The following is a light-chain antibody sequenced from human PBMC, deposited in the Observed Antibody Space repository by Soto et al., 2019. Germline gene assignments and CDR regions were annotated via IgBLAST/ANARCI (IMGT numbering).Light chain of an antibody. Sequence: EMVMTQSPVTLSLSPGERATLSCRASQSVSSKLVWYQQKPGQAPRLLIYDASNRSTGVPARFSGSGSGTEFTLTVSRLEPEDFAVYFCQHYGTFGPGTKVDLK. CDR1: QSVSSK. J-gene: IGKJ3*01. V-gene: IGKV3-15*01. CDR3: QHYGT. CDR2: DAS.